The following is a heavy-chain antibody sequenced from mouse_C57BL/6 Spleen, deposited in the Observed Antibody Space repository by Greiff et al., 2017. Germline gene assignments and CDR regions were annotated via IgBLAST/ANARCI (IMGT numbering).Heavy chain of an antibody. CDR2: IWSDGST. V-gene: IGHV2-6*03. CDR1: GFSLTSYG. J-gene: IGHJ3*01. CDR3: ARDDYDGAWFAY. D-gene: IGHD2-4*01. Sequence: QVQLKESGPGLVAPSQSLSITCTVSGFSLTSYGVHWVRQPPGKGLEWLVVIWSDGSTTYNSALKSRLSISKDNSKSQVFLKMNSLHTDDTAMYYCARDDYDGAWFAYWGQGTLVTVSA.